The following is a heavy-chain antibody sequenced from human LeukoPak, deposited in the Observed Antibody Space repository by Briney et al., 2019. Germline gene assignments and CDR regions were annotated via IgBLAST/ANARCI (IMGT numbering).Heavy chain of an antibody. D-gene: IGHD3-10*01. J-gene: IGHJ4*02. CDR3: ARDLPSGEAGFDY. CDR1: GFSFSYNW. CDR2: INSDGSGT. Sequence: GGSLRLSCAVSGFSFSYNWMHWVRQAPGKGLVWVSRINSDGSGTIYADSVKGRFTISRDNAKNTLYLQMNSLRAEDTAVYYCARDLPSGEAGFDYWGQGTLVTVSS. V-gene: IGHV3-74*01.